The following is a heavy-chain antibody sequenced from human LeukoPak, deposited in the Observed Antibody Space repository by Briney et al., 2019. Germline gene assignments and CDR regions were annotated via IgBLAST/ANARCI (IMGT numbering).Heavy chain of an antibody. CDR3: VRGGIVVVPAAPFDY. D-gene: IGHD2-2*01. Sequence: GGSLRLSCAASGFTFSSYSMNWVRQAPGKGLEWVSSISSSSSYIYYADSVKGRFTISRDNSKNTLYLQMNSLRAEDTAVYYCVRGGIVVVPAAPFDYWGQGTLVTVSS. J-gene: IGHJ4*02. V-gene: IGHV3-21*06. CDR1: GFTFSSYS. CDR2: ISSSSSYI.